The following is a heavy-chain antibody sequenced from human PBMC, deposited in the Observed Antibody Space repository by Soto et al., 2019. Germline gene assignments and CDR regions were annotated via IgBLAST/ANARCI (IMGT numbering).Heavy chain of an antibody. CDR3: ARFAHSGGYFPSYFDS. CDR1: GASISSGDYS. V-gene: IGHV4-30-2*01. CDR2: IYHSGNT. Sequence: QLHLQESGSGLVRPSQTLTLTCAVSGASISSGDYSWTWIRQPPGRGLEWIGYIYHSGNTYYNPSLXRRAXIXLVRSKNQFFLDLNYVTAADTAVYYCARFAHSGGYFPSYFDSWGQGTLVTVSS. J-gene: IGHJ4*02. D-gene: IGHD2-21*02.